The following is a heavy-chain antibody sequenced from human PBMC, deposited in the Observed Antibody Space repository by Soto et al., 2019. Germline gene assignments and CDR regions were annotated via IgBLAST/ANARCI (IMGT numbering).Heavy chain of an antibody. J-gene: IGHJ4*02. Sequence: EVQLVESGGDFVKPGGSLRVSCAVSGFSFSNAWMSWVRQAPGKGLEWVGRIKSRADGGTTDYTAPVKGRFTISSDDSKNTVFLQMNSLKTEDTAVYYCTAHLAEFFPLDYWGQVTLVTVSS. CDR3: TAHLAEFFPLDY. D-gene: IGHD3-16*01. V-gene: IGHV3-15*01. CDR1: GFSFSNAW. CDR2: IKSRADGGTT.